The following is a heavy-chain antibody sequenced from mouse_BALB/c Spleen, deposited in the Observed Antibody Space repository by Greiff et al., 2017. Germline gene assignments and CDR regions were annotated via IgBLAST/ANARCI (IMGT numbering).Heavy chain of an antibody. CDR2: ISSGGST. CDR3: ARGGLGAMDY. D-gene: IGHD3-3*01. V-gene: IGHV5-6-5*01. CDR1: GFTFSSYA. J-gene: IGHJ4*01. Sequence: EVQVVESGGGLVKPGGSLKLSCAASGFTFSSYAMSWVRQTPEKRLEWVASISSGGSTYYPDSVKGRFTISRDNARNILYLQMSSLRSEDTAMYYCARGGLGAMDYWGQGTSVTVSS.